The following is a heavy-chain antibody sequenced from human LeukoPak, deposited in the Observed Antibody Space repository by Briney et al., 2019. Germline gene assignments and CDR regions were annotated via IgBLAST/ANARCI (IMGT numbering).Heavy chain of an antibody. D-gene: IGHD1-1*01. CDR3: VRDLMGSGSTTAYLHH. J-gene: IGHJ1*01. Sequence: GGSLRLSCAASGFTFSDYSMYWVRQAPGEGLEWVSSISRSSRHVYYAGSVKGRFTISRDNAKNSLYLQMNSLRAEDMAVYFCVRDLMGSGSTTAYLHHWGQGTLVTVSS. V-gene: IGHV3-21*01. CDR1: GFTFSDYS. CDR2: ISRSSRHV.